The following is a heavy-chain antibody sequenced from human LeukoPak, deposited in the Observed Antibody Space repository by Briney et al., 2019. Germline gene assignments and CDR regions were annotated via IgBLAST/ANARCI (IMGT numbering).Heavy chain of an antibody. CDR1: GFTFRRHG. D-gene: IGHD6-13*01. CDR2: IWYDGSKK. J-gene: IGHJ4*02. V-gene: IGHV3-33*07. Sequence: GRSLRLSCATSGFTFRRHGFYWVRQAPGKGLEWVAVIWYDGSKKYYADSVKGRSTISRDNSKNTLYLEMNSLRAEDTAVYYCARDVSYNSLDYWGQGTLVTVSS. CDR3: ARDVSYNSLDY.